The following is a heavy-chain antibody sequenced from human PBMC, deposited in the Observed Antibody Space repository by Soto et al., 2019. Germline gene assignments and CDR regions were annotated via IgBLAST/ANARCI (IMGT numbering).Heavy chain of an antibody. CDR2: MSWNRGVI. Sequence: EVQLVESGGGLVQPGRSLRLSCAASGFTFENFAMHWVRQVPGKGLEWVSGMSWNRGVIGYADFVKGRFTIYRDNAKNSLFLEMNSLRSEDTALYYCANDLGGWYEAGAGFDFWGPGILVTVSS. D-gene: IGHD3-16*01. V-gene: IGHV3-9*01. CDR1: GFTFENFA. CDR3: ANDLGGWYEAGAGFDF. J-gene: IGHJ4*02.